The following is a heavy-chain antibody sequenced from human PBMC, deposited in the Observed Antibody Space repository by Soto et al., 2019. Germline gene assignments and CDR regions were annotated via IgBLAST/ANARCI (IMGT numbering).Heavy chain of an antibody. J-gene: IGHJ6*02. D-gene: IGHD2-2*01. CDR2: ISAYNGNT. Sequence: QVRLVQSAAEVKKPRASVRVSCKASGYTFSNYGITWVRLAPGQLLVWMGRISAYNGNTHFAQKFHVRVTMTTDTTTTTDFMELSSLRSDDTAVYYFARIADCSITTCSFPTRFHMLGYYYYYGIDVWGPGTTVTVPS. CDR3: ARIADCSITTCSFPTRFHMLGYYYYYGIDV. V-gene: IGHV1-18*01. CDR1: GYTFSNYG.